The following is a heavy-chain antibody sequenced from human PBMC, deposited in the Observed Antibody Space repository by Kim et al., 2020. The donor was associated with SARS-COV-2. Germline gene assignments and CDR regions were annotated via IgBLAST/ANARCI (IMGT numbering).Heavy chain of an antibody. Sequence: SETLSLTCTVSGASIRTFYWSWIRQPPGKGLEWIGFVFDSGSTKYNSSLKSRVTISTDTSKSQVSLKLRSVTTADTAMYFCASDLGTSGTDSHYFYGLDV. CDR3: ASDLGTSGTDSHYFYGLDV. CDR2: VFDSGST. J-gene: IGHJ6*01. V-gene: IGHV4-59*13. CDR1: GASIRTFY. D-gene: IGHD1-26*01.